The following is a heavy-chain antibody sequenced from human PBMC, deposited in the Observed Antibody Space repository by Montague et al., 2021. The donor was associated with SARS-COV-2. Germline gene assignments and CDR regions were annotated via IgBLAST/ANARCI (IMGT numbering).Heavy chain of an antibody. D-gene: IGHD6-13*01. CDR2: IYYSGST. J-gene: IGHJ6*02. CDR1: GGSISSSSYY. V-gene: IGHV4-39*07. Sequence: SETLSLTCTVSGGSISSSSYYWGWIRQPPGKGLEWIGSIYYSGSTHYNPSLKSRVTISVDTSKNQFSLKLSSVTAADTAVYYCARLGRQQLVRLSGMDVWGQGTRSPSP. CDR3: ARLGRQQLVRLSGMDV.